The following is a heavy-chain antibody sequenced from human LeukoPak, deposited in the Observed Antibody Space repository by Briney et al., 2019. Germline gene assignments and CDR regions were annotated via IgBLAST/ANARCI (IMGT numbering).Heavy chain of an antibody. V-gene: IGHV3-23*01. D-gene: IGHD3-9*01. CDR1: GFIFRNYA. CDR2: ITGSGDTT. J-gene: IGHJ4*02. CDR3: AKWGDYDILTGYYVSDF. Sequence: AGGSLRLSCASSGFIFRNYAMSWVRQAPGKGLEWVSAITGSGDTTYYADSVKGRFTVSRDNSKNTLYVEMNTLRTEDTAVYYCAKWGDYDILTGYYVSDFWGQGTLSPSPQ.